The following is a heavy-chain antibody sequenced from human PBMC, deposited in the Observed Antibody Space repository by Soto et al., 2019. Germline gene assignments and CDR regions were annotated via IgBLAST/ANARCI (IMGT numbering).Heavy chain of an antibody. D-gene: IGHD1-26*01. CDR1: LCTFSSFT. J-gene: IGHJ6*02. Sequence: SVKVSFKASLCTFSSFTISGVRQPPGRGLEGMGGIMTIYVTANYAQKFHERVTIIPDASSTTDYMEPSNLRSEDTAIYYCAKDRRADWESYYYYAMDVWGQGTTVTVSS. V-gene: IGHV1-69*13. CDR3: AKDRRADWESYYYYAMDV. CDR2: IMTIYVTA.